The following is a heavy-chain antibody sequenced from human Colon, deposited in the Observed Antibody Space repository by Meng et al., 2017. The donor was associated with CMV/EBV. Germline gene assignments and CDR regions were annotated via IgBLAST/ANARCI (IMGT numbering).Heavy chain of an antibody. CDR2: MYFSGIA. J-gene: IGHJ4*02. D-gene: IGHD1-26*01. V-gene: IGHV4-39*07. Sequence: QLTESGPGLWKPAESLSLPLTAPGDLISSGSHSWAWFRQPPGKRLEWIGSMYFSGIADYTPSLKSRVTIPLHATQKQFSLRLTSVTAADSAVYFCARDLTNKWFYYWGQGTLVTVSS. CDR1: GDLISSGSHS. CDR3: ARDLTNKWFYY.